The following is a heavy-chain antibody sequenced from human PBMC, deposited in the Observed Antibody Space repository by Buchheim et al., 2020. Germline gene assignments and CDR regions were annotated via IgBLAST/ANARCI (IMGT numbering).Heavy chain of an antibody. J-gene: IGHJ4*02. CDR1: GFTFSSYG. CDR3: AKYATYYDFWSGMGSEYFDY. V-gene: IGHV3-74*02. CDR2: INSDGSST. D-gene: IGHD3-3*01. Sequence: VQLVESGGGVVQPGRSLRLSCAASGFTFSSYGMHWVRQAPGKGLVWVSRINSDGSSTSYADSVKGRFTISSVNAKNTLYLQMNSLRAEDTAVYYCAKYATYYDFWSGMGSEYFDYWGQGTL.